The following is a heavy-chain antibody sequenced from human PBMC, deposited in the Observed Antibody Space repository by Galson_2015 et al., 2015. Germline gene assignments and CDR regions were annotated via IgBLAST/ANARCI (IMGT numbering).Heavy chain of an antibody. V-gene: IGHV1-18*04. CDR2: ISAYNGNT. CDR3: ARDLYYYGSGSYPRRFDP. D-gene: IGHD3-10*01. CDR1: GYTFTSYG. J-gene: IGHJ5*02. Sequence: SVKVSCKASGYTFTSYGISWVRQAPGQGLEWMGWISAYNGNTNYAQKLQGRVTMTTDTSTSTAYMELRSLRSDDTAVYYCARDLYYYGSGSYPRRFDPWGQGTLVTVSS.